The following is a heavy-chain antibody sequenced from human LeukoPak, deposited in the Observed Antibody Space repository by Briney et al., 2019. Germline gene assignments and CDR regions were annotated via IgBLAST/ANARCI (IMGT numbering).Heavy chain of an antibody. J-gene: IGHJ4*02. V-gene: IGHV4-34*01. CDR1: GGSFSGYY. CDR3: ARGEGYFDY. CDR2: INHSGST. Sequence: SETLSLTCAVYGGSFSGYYWSWIRQPPGKGLEWIGEINHSGSTNYNPPLKSRVTISVDTSKNQFSLKLSSVTAADTAVYYCARGEGYFDYWGQGTLVTVSS.